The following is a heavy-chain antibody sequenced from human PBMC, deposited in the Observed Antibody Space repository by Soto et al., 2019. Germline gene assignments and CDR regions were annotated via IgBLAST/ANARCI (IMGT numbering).Heavy chain of an antibody. J-gene: IGHJ3*01. CDR2: ISFDGSKT. V-gene: IGHV3-30*18. CDR1: GFTFTTYG. Sequence: QVHLVESGGGVVQPGRSLRLSCAASGFTFTTYGMHWVRQAPGKGLEWVAAISFDGSKTYYGDSVKGRFTISRDNSKNILFLQMNSLRDEDTAVYYCAKNCWQRADGEALDFWGQGTMVTVSS. D-gene: IGHD6-25*01. CDR3: AKNCWQRADGEALDF.